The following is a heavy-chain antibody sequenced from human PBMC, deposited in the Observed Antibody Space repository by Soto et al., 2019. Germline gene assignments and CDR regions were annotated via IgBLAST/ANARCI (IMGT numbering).Heavy chain of an antibody. CDR1: GRSISSGGYN. D-gene: IGHD6-25*01. CDR2: NYGSGSS. V-gene: IGHV4-30-4*01. CDR3: ASVRRLVMGQKDWLDL. Sequence: SETLPLPCSVSGRSISSGGYNWSWIRQPPGKDLEWVGDNYGSGSSYYNPFLKIRVTISVDTSKNQFYLKLSSGTAADPAEYYCASVRRLVMGQKDWLDLCGQGSLVTVSS. J-gene: IGHJ5*02.